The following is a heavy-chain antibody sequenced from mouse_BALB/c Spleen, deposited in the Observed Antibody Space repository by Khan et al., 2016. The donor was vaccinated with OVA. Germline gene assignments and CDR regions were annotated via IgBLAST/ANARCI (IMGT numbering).Heavy chain of an antibody. CDR1: GYTFTSHT. Sequence: QVQLKQSGAELARPGASVKLSCKASGYTFTSHTMHWIKQRPGQGLEWIGYFNPRSGYNQKLNDKATLTADISSSTAYMQLSSLTSEDSAVYFCARRTTEYALDYWGQGTSVTVSS. J-gene: IGHJ4*01. V-gene: IGHV1-4*01. D-gene: IGHD2-14*01. CDR2: FNPRSG. CDR3: ARRTTEYALDY.